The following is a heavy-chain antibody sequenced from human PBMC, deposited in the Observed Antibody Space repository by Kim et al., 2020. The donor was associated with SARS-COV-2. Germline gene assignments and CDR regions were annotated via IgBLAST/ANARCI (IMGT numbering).Heavy chain of an antibody. Sequence: ETLSLTCAVYGGSFSGYYWSWIRQPPGKGLEWIGEINHSGSTNYNPSLKSRVTISVDTSKNQFSLKLSSVTAADTAVYYCARLFAGSWPLVVAATRIWGWFDPWGQGTLVTVSS. V-gene: IGHV4-34*01. D-gene: IGHD2-15*01. CDR3: ARLFAGSWPLVVAATRIWGWFDP. CDR1: GGSFSGYY. J-gene: IGHJ5*02. CDR2: INHSGST.